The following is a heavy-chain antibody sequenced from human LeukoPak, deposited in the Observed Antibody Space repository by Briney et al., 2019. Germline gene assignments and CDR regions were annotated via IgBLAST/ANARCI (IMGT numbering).Heavy chain of an antibody. Sequence: GGSLRLSCAASGFTFSNHGIHWVRQAPGKGLEWVAVISYDGSNKYYADSVKGRFTISRDNSKNTLYLQMNSLRAGDTAVYYCAKDSYDRSGYYYYYFAYWGQGTQVTVSS. J-gene: IGHJ4*02. D-gene: IGHD3-22*01. CDR3: AKDSYDRSGYYYYYFAY. CDR1: GFTFSNHG. V-gene: IGHV3-30*18. CDR2: ISYDGSNK.